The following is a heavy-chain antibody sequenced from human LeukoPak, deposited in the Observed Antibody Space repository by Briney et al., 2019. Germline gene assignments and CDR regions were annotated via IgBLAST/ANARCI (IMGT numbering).Heavy chain of an antibody. V-gene: IGHV1-2*02. Sequence: ASVKVSCKASGYTFSDCYLLWMRQAPGQGLVWMGWIHPNSGGTTYAQKFQGRVTLTRDTSISTAYMDLSGLTSDDTAVYYCTREDYWGQGTLVTVSS. CDR1: GYTFSDCY. J-gene: IGHJ4*02. CDR2: IHPNSGGT. CDR3: TREDY.